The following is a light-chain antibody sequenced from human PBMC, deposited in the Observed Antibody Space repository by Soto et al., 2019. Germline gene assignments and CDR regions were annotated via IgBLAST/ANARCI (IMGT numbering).Light chain of an antibody. J-gene: IGKJ5*01. Sequence: EIVMTQSPATLSVTPGERATLSCRASQSVSGNLAWYQQRPGQAPRLLIYDTYTRATGIPARFSASGSGTDFTLTISSLEPEDFAVYYCQQRSNWITFGHRRRPEIK. CDR1: QSVSGN. CDR2: DTY. V-gene: IGKV3-11*01. CDR3: QQRSNWIT.